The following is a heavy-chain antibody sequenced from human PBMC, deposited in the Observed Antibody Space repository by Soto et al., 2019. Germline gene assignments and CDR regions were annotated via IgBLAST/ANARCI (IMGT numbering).Heavy chain of an antibody. D-gene: IGHD3-10*01. J-gene: IGHJ4*02. Sequence: GGSLRLSCAASGFTFSSYGMHWVRQAPGKGLEWVAVISYDGSNKYYADSVKGRFTISRDNSKNTLYLQMNSLRDEDTAVYYGAKGPRRVVRGVQPFHYWGQGTLVTVSS. CDR2: ISYDGSNK. CDR3: AKGPRRVVRGVQPFHY. CDR1: GFTFSSYG. V-gene: IGHV3-30*18.